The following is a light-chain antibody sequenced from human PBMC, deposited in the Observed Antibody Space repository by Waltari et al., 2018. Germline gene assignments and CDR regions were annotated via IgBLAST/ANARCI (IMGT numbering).Light chain of an antibody. V-gene: IGKV3-20*01. Sequence: EFVLTQSPGTLSLSPGERATLSCRASQSISSGYLAWYQQKPGQTPRLLSYGASIRAIGIPDRFSGSGSGTGFTLTISRLEPEDFAVYYCQQYGGSPYTFGQGTKLEIK. CDR3: QQYGGSPYT. CDR2: GAS. CDR1: QSISSGY. J-gene: IGKJ2*01.